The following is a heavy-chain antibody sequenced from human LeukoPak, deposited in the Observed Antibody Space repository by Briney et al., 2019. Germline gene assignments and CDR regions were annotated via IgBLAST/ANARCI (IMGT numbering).Heavy chain of an antibody. J-gene: IGHJ5*02. D-gene: IGHD2/OR15-2a*01. CDR3: ARVLKNFYDAKWFDP. CDR2: IYSGETT. V-gene: IGHV3-53*01. CDR1: GFIVSSNH. Sequence: PGGSLRLSCEASGFIVSSNHMSWVRQAPGKGLEWISAIYSGETTHYADSVKGRFTISRDNSKNTLYLQMNSLRVEDTAVYYCARVLKNFYDAKWFDPWGQGTLVTVSS.